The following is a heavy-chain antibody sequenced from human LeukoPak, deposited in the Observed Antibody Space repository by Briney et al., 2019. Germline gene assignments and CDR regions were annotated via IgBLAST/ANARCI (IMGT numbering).Heavy chain of an antibody. Sequence: GGSLRLPRAASGFTFSSYWMSWVRQAPGKGLEWVANINQDGSEKYYVDSVKGRFTISRDNAKNSLYLQMNSLRAEDTPVYYCARAPYSSSWYSRPEYFQHWGQGTLVTVSS. J-gene: IGHJ1*01. CDR3: ARAPYSSSWYSRPEYFQH. CDR1: GFTFSSYW. D-gene: IGHD6-13*01. V-gene: IGHV3-7*05. CDR2: INQDGSEK.